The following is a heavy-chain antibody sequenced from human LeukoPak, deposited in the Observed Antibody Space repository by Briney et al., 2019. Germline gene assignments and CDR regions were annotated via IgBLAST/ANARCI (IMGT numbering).Heavy chain of an antibody. Sequence: GGSLRLSCAASGFTFSSYAMSWVRQAPGKGLEWVSAISGSGGSTYYADSVKGRFTISRDNSKNTLYLQMNSLRAGDTALYYCARDSGEMVRGVMYNWFDPWGQGTLVTVSS. J-gene: IGHJ5*02. CDR3: ARDSGEMVRGVMYNWFDP. V-gene: IGHV3-23*01. CDR2: ISGSGGST. D-gene: IGHD3-10*01. CDR1: GFTFSSYA.